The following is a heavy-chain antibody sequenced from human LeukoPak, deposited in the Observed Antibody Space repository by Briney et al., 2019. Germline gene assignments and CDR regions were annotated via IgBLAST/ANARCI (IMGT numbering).Heavy chain of an antibody. V-gene: IGHV4-30-2*01. CDR3: ARTGWYYYDSSGGHFDY. Sequence: PSETLSLTCTVSGASISSDGCFWSWIRQPPGKGLEWIGYIFHSGLTYYRPSLKSRVTVSMDRSTNQFSLRLSSVAAADTAVYYCARTGWYYYDSSGGHFDYWGQGTLVTVSS. CDR2: IFHSGLT. CDR1: GASISSDGCF. D-gene: IGHD3-22*01. J-gene: IGHJ4*02.